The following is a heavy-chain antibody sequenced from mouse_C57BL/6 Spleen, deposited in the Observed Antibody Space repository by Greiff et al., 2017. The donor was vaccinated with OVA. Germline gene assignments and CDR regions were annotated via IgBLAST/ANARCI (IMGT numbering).Heavy chain of an antibody. J-gene: IGHJ2*01. Sequence: QVQLQQPGAELVKPGASVKMSCKASGYTFTSYWITWVKQRPGQGLEWIGDIYPGSGSTNYNEKFKSKATLTVDTSSSTAYMQLSSLTSEDSAVYYSARSRSYDGYSYYFDYWGQGTTLTFSS. CDR3: ARSRSYDGYSYYFDY. D-gene: IGHD2-3*01. V-gene: IGHV1-55*01. CDR1: GYTFTSYW. CDR2: IYPGSGST.